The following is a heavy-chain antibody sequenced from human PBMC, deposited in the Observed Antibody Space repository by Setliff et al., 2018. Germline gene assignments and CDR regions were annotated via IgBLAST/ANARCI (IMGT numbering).Heavy chain of an antibody. CDR2: TIPIFGTT. Sequence: SVKVSCKASGYIFNSYGISWVRQAPGQGLEWMGGTIPIFGTTNYAQKFQGRVTIITDESTSTAYMELSSLTSADTAVYYCAREGVDTRSSTDYRYYMDVWGKGTTVTVSS. V-gene: IGHV1-69*05. J-gene: IGHJ6*03. D-gene: IGHD5-18*01. CDR1: GYIFNSYG. CDR3: AREGVDTRSSTDYRYYMDV.